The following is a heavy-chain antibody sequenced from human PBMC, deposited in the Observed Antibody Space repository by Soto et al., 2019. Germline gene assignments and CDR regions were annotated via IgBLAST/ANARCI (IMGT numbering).Heavy chain of an antibody. CDR2: IYWDYDK. D-gene: IGHD2-21*02. CDR3: VHSRCGGDCLQSYSSHFYYGLDV. V-gene: IGHV2-5*02. Sequence: QITLKESGPTLVKPTQTLTLTCTFSGFSLNTGGLGVGWIRQPPGKALEWLALIYWDYDKRYNPSLKSRLTITGDTSKNQGVLTMPNMDPVDEGTYYCVHSRCGGDCLQSYSSHFYYGLDVWGPGTTVTVSS. CDR1: GFSLNTGGLG. J-gene: IGHJ6*02.